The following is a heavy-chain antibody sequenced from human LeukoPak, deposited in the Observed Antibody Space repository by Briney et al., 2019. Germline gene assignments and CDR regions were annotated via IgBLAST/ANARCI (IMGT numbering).Heavy chain of an antibody. D-gene: IGHD1-26*01. CDR1: GGSFSAFH. V-gene: IGHV4-34*01. CDR2: INGSGKT. Sequence: SETLSLTCAVSGGSFSAFHWTWIRQPPGQGLEWIGEINGSGKTNYNPSLKSRVTISVDTSKNQFSLKMTSVTAADTAVYYCARVMGAANFDYWGQGTPVTVSS. J-gene: IGHJ4*02. CDR3: ARVMGAANFDY.